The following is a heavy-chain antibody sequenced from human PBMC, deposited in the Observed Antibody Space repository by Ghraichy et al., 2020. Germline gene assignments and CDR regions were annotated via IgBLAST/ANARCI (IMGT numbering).Heavy chain of an antibody. V-gene: IGHV3-43*01. J-gene: IGHJ4*02. CDR2: ISWDGGST. D-gene: IGHD2-2*01. Sequence: GESLRLSCAASGFTFDDYTMHWVRQAPGKGLEWVSLISWDGGSTYYADSVKGRFTISRDNSKNSLYLQMNSLRTEDTALYYCAISTSDFDYWGQGTLVTVSS. CDR3: AISTSDFDY. CDR1: GFTFDDYT.